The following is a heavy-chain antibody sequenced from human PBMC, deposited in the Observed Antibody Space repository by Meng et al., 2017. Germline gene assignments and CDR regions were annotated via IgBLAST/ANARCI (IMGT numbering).Heavy chain of an antibody. CDR3: ARGYYGSGLFDP. J-gene: IGHJ5*02. D-gene: IGHD3-10*01. V-gene: IGHV1-8*03. Sequence: QVQLVQAGSELKKPGASVKVSCKASGYTFTSYDINWVRQATGQGLEWMGWMNPNSGNTGYAQKFQGRVTITRNTSISTAYMELSSLRSEDTAVYYCARGYYGSGLFDPWGQGTLVTVSS. CDR2: MNPNSGNT. CDR1: GYTFTSYD.